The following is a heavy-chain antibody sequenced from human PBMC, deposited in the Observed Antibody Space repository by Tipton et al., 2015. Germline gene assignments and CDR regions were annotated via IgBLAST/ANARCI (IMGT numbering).Heavy chain of an antibody. CDR2: VSRGGDDT. CDR1: GFTFGTHG. Sequence: GSLRLSCTASGFTFGTHGMNWVRQAPGKGLEWVSTVSRGGDDTYYAGSVQGRFTVSRDNSKNTLYLRMNRLRAEDTATYYCAKEAHTSTWNYIDHWGQGTLVTVSS. D-gene: IGHD6-13*01. J-gene: IGHJ4*02. CDR3: AKEAHTSTWNYIDH. V-gene: IGHV3-23*01.